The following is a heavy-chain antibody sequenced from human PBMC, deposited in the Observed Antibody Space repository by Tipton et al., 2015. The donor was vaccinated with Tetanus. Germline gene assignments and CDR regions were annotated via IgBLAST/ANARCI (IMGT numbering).Heavy chain of an antibody. D-gene: IGHD3-16*01. CDR2: INHSGST. CDR3: ARDSRVLGPCFY. Sequence: GLVKPSETLSLTCAVYGGSFSGYYWSWIRQPPGKGLEWIGEINHSGSTNYNPSLKSRVTISVDTSKNLFSLKLSSVTAADTAVYYCARDSRVLGPCFYWGQGTLVTVSS. CDR1: GGSFSGYY. J-gene: IGHJ4*02. V-gene: IGHV4-34*01.